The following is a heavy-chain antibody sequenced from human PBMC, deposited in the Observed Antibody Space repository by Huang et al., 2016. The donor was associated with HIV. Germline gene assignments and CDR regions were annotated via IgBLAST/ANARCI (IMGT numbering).Heavy chain of an antibody. CDR1: GFTFSSYW. Sequence: EVQLVESGGGLVQPGGSLRLSCTASGFTFSSYWMSWVRQGRGKGREWVANIKQDGSEKYYVDSVKGRFSISRDNAKNSLYLQMNSLRAEDTAVYYCARRLRYYYGSGRTSGYFDYWGQGTLVTVSS. V-gene: IGHV3-7*01. CDR2: IKQDGSEK. D-gene: IGHD3-10*01. J-gene: IGHJ4*02. CDR3: ARRLRYYYGSGRTSGYFDY.